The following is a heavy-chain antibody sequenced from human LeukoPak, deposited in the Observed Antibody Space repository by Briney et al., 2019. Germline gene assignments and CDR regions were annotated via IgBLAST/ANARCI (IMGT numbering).Heavy chain of an antibody. Sequence: ASVKVSCKVSGYTLTELSMHWMRQAPGKGLEWMGGFDPEDGETLYAQKFQGRLTLTEDTSTDTAYMELSSLRSEDTAVFYCATARDGYNIFDYWGQGTLVTVSS. D-gene: IGHD5-24*01. CDR2: FDPEDGET. J-gene: IGHJ4*02. CDR1: GYTLTELS. CDR3: ATARDGYNIFDY. V-gene: IGHV1-24*01.